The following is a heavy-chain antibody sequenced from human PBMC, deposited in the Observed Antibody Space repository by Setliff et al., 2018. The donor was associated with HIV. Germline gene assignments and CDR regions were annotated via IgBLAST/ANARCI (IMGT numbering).Heavy chain of an antibody. V-gene: IGHV1-46*01. CDR3: ARDFYGTSGYPEGYFQH. J-gene: IGHJ1*01. D-gene: IGHD3-22*01. CDR2: INPTGGST. CDR1: GYTFTSYY. Sequence: ASVKVSCKASGYTFTSYYMHWVRQAPGQGLEWMGIINPTGGSTTYARKFQGRVTMTRDMSTSTVYMEPSSLRSEDRAMYYCARDFYGTSGYPEGYFQHWGQGTLVTVSS.